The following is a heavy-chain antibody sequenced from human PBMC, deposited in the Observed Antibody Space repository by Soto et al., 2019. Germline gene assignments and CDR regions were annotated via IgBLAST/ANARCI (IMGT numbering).Heavy chain of an antibody. CDR1: GFTFSSYS. V-gene: IGHV3-48*01. D-gene: IGHD2-15*01. Sequence: EVQLVESGGGLVQPGGSLRLSCAASGFTFSSYSMNWVRQAPGKGLEWVSYISSSSSTIYYADSVKGRFTISRDNAKNSLYLHMNSLRAEDTAVYYCARDKGRSPLDYWGQGTLVTVSS. CDR2: ISSSSSTI. CDR3: ARDKGRSPLDY. J-gene: IGHJ4*02.